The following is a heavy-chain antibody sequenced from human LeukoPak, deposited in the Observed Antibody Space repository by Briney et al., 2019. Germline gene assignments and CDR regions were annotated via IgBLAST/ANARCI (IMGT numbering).Heavy chain of an antibody. CDR1: GGTFTSYA. V-gene: IGHV1-69*13. Sequence: SVKVSCKASGGTFTSYAISWVRQAPGQGLEWMGGIIPIFGTANYAQKFQGRVTITADESTSTAYMELSSLRSEYTAVYYCARSRGCSGGSCYGYYYGMDVWGQGTTVTVSS. D-gene: IGHD2-15*01. J-gene: IGHJ6*02. CDR2: IIPIFGTA. CDR3: ARSRGCSGGSCYGYYYGMDV.